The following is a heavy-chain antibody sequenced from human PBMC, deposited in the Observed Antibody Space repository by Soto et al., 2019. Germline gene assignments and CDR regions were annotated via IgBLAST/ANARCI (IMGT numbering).Heavy chain of an antibody. V-gene: IGHV1-69*02. CDR2: IIPILGIA. CDR1: GGTFSSYT. D-gene: IGHD3-22*01. CDR3: VSHHDYDSSGYYYD. Sequence: SVKVSCKASGGTFSSYTISWVRQAPGQGLEWMGRIIPILGIANYAQKFQGRVTITADKSTSTAYMELSSLRSEDTAVYYCVSHHDYDSSGYYYDWGQGTLVTVSS. J-gene: IGHJ4*02.